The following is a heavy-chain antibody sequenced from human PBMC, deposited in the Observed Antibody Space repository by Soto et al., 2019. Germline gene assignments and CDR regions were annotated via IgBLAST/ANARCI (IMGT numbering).Heavy chain of an antibody. CDR3: ARNYYDGSGYYF. CDR1: GGSIRSSSYY. Sequence: SETLALTFTVSGGSIRSSSYYWLWIGQPPGKGLEWMGSLYYDGSIHYNPSLKSRVTISGDTSKIQSSLKMSSVTAADTAVYYCARNYYDGSGYYFWGQGTMVT. CDR2: LYYDGSI. J-gene: IGHJ3*01. D-gene: IGHD3-22*01. V-gene: IGHV4-39*01.